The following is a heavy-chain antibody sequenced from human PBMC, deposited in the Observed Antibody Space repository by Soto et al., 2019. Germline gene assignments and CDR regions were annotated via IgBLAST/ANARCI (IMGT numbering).Heavy chain of an antibody. J-gene: IGHJ3*02. CDR1: GGSISSYY. CDR2: IYYSGST. D-gene: IGHD3-22*01. V-gene: IGHV4-59*01. Sequence: PSETLSLTCTVSGGSISSYYWSWIRQPPGKRLEWIGYIYYSGSTNYNPSLKSRVTISVDTSKNQFSLKLSSVTAADTAVYYCARARRDSSGYYLIWGQGTMVTVAS. CDR3: ARARRDSSGYYLI.